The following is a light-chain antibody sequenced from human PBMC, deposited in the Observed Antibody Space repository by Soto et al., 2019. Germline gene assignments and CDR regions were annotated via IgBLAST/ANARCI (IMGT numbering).Light chain of an antibody. J-gene: IGKJ1*01. CDR3: HQYGSSITWT. CDR1: QSVTSNY. V-gene: IGKV3-20*01. CDR2: AAS. Sequence: EVVLTQSTGTVSLSPGERATLSCRASQSVTSNYLAWYQQKPGQAPRLLINAASSRAKGIPDRFSGSGSGTDFTLSISRLEPEDFAVYYCHQYGSSITWTFGQGTKVEIK.